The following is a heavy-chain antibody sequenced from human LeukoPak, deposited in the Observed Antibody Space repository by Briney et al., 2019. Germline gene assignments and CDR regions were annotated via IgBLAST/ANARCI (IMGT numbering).Heavy chain of an antibody. D-gene: IGHD7-27*01. J-gene: IGHJ4*02. CDR1: GLTFSSYA. CDR2: ISGSGGST. V-gene: IGHV3-23*01. Sequence: GGSLRLSCAASGLTFSSYAMSWVRQAPGKGLEWVSAISGSGGSTYYADSVKGRFTISRDNPKNTLYLQMNSLRAEDTAVYYCAKQNWGSEFDYWGQGTLVTVSS. CDR3: AKQNWGSEFDY.